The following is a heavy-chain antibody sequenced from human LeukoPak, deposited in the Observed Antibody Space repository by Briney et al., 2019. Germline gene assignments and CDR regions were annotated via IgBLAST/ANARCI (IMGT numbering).Heavy chain of an antibody. D-gene: IGHD2/OR15-2a*01. Sequence: GGSLRLSCAASGFTFSSYEMNWVRQAPGKGLEWVSYISSSGSTIYYADSVKGRFTISRDNAKNSLSLQMNSLRTEDTAVYYCARGGFYPDYWGQGTLVTVSS. J-gene: IGHJ4*02. CDR3: ARGGFYPDY. CDR1: GFTFSSYE. CDR2: ISSSGSTI. V-gene: IGHV3-48*03.